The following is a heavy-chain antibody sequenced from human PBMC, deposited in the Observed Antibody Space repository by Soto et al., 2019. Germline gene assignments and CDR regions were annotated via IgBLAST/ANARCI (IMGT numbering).Heavy chain of an antibody. J-gene: IGHJ3*02. CDR1: GVSINSGDYY. CDR3: AKVRGHAFDI. D-gene: IGHD3-10*01. Sequence: QVQLQESGPGLVKPSQTLSLNCSVSGVSINSGDYYWSWIRQHAGQGPEWIGYIFYSGTTFYNPSLKSRVTISIDASKNQFSLEMSSVTAADTAVYYCAKVRGHAFDIRGQGTMVTVSS. CDR2: IFYSGTT. V-gene: IGHV4-31*03.